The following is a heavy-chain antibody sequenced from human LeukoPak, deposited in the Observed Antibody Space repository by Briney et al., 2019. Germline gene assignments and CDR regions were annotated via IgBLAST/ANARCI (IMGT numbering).Heavy chain of an antibody. CDR2: IIPIFGTA. D-gene: IGHD2-8*01. V-gene: IGHV1-69*06. Sequence: ASVKVSCKASGGTFSSYAISWVRQAPGQGLEWMGGIIPIFGTANYAQKFQGRVTITADISTSTAYMELSSLRSEDTAVYYCASSSVRLGVFDIWGQGTMVTVSS. CDR3: ASSSVRLGVFDI. CDR1: GGTFSSYA. J-gene: IGHJ3*02.